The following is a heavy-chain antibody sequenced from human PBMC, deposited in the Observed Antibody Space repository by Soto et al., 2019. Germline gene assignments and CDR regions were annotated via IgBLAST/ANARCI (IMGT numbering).Heavy chain of an antibody. Sequence: SETLSLTCAVYGGSFSGYYWSWIRQPPGKGLEWIGSIYYSGSTYYNPSLKSRVTISVDTSKNQFSLKLSSVTAADTAVYYCARHPSNFWFDPWGQGTLVTVSS. V-gene: IGHV4-34*01. J-gene: IGHJ5*02. D-gene: IGHD4-4*01. CDR2: IYYSGST. CDR3: ARHPSNFWFDP. CDR1: GGSFSGYY.